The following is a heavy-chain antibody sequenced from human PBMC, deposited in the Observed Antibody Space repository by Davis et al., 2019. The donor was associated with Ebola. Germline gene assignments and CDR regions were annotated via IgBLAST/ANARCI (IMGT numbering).Heavy chain of an antibody. CDR2: ISGSGGST. CDR3: ARDPDISGVRGVMGY. V-gene: IGHV3-23*01. D-gene: IGHD3-10*01. CDR1: GFTFSSYA. Sequence: GESLKISCAASGFTFSSYAMTWVRQAPGRGLEWVSAISGSGGSTYYADSVKGRFTISRDNSKNTLYLQMNSLRAEDTAVYYCARDPDISGVRGVMGYWGQGTLVTVSS. J-gene: IGHJ4*02.